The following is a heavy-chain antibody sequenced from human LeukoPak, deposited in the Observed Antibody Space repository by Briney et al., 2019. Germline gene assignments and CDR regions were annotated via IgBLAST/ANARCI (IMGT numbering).Heavy chain of an antibody. J-gene: IGHJ5*01. CDR3: ASFGGAGYCGGNCYRWFDS. Sequence: GGSLRLSRAVSGFTFSTYAMSWVRQTPGKGLEWVSSISGSADSTYYADSVKGRFTISRDNSKNTLYLQMDRLRAEDTAVYYCASFGGAGYCGGNCYRWFDSWGQGTLATVSS. V-gene: IGHV3-23*01. D-gene: IGHD2-21*02. CDR2: ISGSADST. CDR1: GFTFSTYA.